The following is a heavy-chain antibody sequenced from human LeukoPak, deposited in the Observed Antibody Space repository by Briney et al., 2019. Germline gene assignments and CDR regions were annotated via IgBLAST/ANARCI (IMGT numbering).Heavy chain of an antibody. D-gene: IGHD3-22*01. CDR1: GFTFDDYA. Sequence: GGSLRLSCAASGFTFDDYAMPWVRQAPGKGLEWVSGISWNSGSIGYADSVKGRFTISRDNAKNSLYLQMNSLRAEDTALYYCAKDSYYYDSSGYYLPDYWGQGTLVTVSS. V-gene: IGHV3-9*01. CDR3: AKDSYYYDSSGYYLPDY. CDR2: ISWNSGSI. J-gene: IGHJ4*02.